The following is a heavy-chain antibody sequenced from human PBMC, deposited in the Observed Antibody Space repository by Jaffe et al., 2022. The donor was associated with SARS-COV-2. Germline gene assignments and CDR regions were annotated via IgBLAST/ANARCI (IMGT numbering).Heavy chain of an antibody. J-gene: IGHJ4*02. CDR1: GFMFDRYW. CDR3: ARGGYSSSWPWD. CDR2: IKEDGSEK. Sequence: EVQLVESGGGLVQPGGSLRLTCAASGFMFDRYWMTWIRQAPGKGLEWVANIKEDGSEKYYVDSVKGRFTISRDNAKKLVYLQMNSLRAEDTAVYYCARGGYSSSWPWDWGQGTLVTVSS. D-gene: IGHD6-13*01. V-gene: IGHV3-7*03.